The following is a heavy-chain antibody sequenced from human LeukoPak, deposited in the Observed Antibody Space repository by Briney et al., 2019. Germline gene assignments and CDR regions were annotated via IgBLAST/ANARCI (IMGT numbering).Heavy chain of an antibody. CDR2: ISGSGSDT. CDR1: GFTFSRFA. Sequence: GGSLRLSCAASGFTFSRFAMSWVRQAPGKGLEWVSAISGSGSDTYYADSVKGRFTVSRDNSKNTLYLQMNSLRAEDTALYYCAKDRYGDYSLEYWGQGTLVTVSS. D-gene: IGHD4-17*01. CDR3: AKDRYGDYSLEY. J-gene: IGHJ4*02. V-gene: IGHV3-23*01.